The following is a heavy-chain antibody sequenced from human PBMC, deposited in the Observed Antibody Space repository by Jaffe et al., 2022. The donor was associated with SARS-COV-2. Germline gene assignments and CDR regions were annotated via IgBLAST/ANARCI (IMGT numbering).Heavy chain of an antibody. CDR2: IWHDGSNK. D-gene: IGHD2-21*01. CDR3: ASLPTTIVNDY. J-gene: IGHJ4*02. V-gene: IGHV3-33*03. CDR1: GFTFSSYG. Sequence: QVQLVESGGGVVQPGRSLRLSCTASGFTFSSYGMHWVRQAPGKGLDWVAVIWHDGSNKYYADSVKGRFTISRDNSKNTLYLQMNSLRAEDTAVYYCASLPTTIVNDYWGQGTLVSVSS.